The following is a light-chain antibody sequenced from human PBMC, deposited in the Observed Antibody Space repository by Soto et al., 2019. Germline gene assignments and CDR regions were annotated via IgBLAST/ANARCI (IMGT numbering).Light chain of an antibody. Sequence: EIVLTQSPGTLSLSPGERATLSCRASQSVSSSYLAWYQQKPDQAPSLLIYGASSRATGIPDRFSGSGSGTDFTLTISRLEPEDFAVYYCQQYGSSPPITFGQGTRLEIK. CDR1: QSVSSSY. V-gene: IGKV3-20*01. CDR3: QQYGSSPPIT. J-gene: IGKJ5*01. CDR2: GAS.